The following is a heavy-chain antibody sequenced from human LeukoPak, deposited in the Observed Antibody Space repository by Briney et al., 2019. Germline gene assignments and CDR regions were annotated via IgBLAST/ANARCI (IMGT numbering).Heavy chain of an antibody. CDR1: GSTFSSYA. CDR2: ISGSGGST. J-gene: IGHJ4*02. CDR3: AKGITMIVRVSLYYFDY. V-gene: IGHV3-23*01. D-gene: IGHD3-22*01. Sequence: GGSLRLSCAASGSTFSSYAMSWVRQAPGKGLEWVSSISGSGGSTYYADSVKGRFTISRDNSKNTLYLQMNSLRAEDTAVYYCAKGITMIVRVSLYYFDYWGQGTLVTVSS.